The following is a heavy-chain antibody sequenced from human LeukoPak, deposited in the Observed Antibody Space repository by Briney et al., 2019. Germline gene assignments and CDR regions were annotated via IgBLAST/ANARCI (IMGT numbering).Heavy chain of an antibody. CDR1: GFTFDDYA. CDR2: ISWNSGSI. D-gene: IGHD2-2*01. CDR3: AKDTTSHGPFDY. J-gene: IGHJ4*02. Sequence: PGRSLRLSCAASGFTFDDYAMHWVRQAPGKGLEWVSGISWNSGSIGYADSVKGRFTISRDNAKNSLYLQMNSLRADDTALYYCAKDTTSHGPFDYWGQGTLVTVSS. V-gene: IGHV3-9*01.